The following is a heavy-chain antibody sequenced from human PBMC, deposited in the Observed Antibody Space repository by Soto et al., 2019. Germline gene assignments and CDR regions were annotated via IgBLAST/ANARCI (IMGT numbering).Heavy chain of an antibody. D-gene: IGHD6-13*01. Sequence: SETLSAPCAVSGASINSSNWWTWVRQPPGKGLEWIGHIYHTGITNYNPSLKSRVTIFVDKSKNQFSLTLPSVSAADTTVYYCASYSASGLYYYFCVEIGVQGTTGTASS. CDR2: IYHTGIT. CDR3: ASYSASGLYYYFCVEI. CDR1: GASINSSNW. J-gene: IGHJ6*02. V-gene: IGHV4-4*02.